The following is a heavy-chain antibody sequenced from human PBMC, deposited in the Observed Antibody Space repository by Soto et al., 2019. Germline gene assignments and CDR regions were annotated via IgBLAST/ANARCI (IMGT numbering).Heavy chain of an antibody. CDR1: GGTFSSYA. V-gene: IGHV1-69*13. Sequence: SVKVSCKASGGTFSSYAISWVRQAPGQGLEWMGGIIPIFGTANYAQKFQGRVTITADESTSTAYMELSSLRSEDTAVYYCAKAYYDILTGYQLYYYYYYGMDVWGQGTTVTVSS. J-gene: IGHJ6*02. CDR3: AKAYYDILTGYQLYYYYYYGMDV. CDR2: IIPIFGTA. D-gene: IGHD3-9*01.